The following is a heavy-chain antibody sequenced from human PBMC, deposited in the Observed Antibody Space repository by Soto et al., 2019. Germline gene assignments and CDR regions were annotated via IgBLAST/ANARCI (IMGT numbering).Heavy chain of an antibody. J-gene: IGHJ6*03. Sequence: ETLSLTCAVYGGSFSGYYWSWIRQPPGKGLEWIGEINHSGSTNYNPSLKSRVTISVDTSKNQFSLKLSSVTAADTAVYYCASSTGLTNSYGYRYYYMDVWGKGTTVTVSS. V-gene: IGHV4-34*01. CDR2: INHSGST. D-gene: IGHD5-18*01. CDR1: GGSFSGYY. CDR3: ASSTGLTNSYGYRYYYMDV.